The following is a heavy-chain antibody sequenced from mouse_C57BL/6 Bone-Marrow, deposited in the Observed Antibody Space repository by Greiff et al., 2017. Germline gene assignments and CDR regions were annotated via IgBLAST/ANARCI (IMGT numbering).Heavy chain of an antibody. CDR1: GYSITSGYY. V-gene: IGHV3-6*01. Sequence: VQLKESGPGLVKPSQSLSLTCSVTGYSITSGYYWNWIRQFPGNKLEWMGYISYDGSNNYNPSLKNRISITRDTSKNQFFLKLNSVTTEDTATYYCARDRRLLHYFDYWGQGTTLTVSS. D-gene: IGHD2-3*01. J-gene: IGHJ2*01. CDR3: ARDRRLLHYFDY. CDR2: ISYDGSN.